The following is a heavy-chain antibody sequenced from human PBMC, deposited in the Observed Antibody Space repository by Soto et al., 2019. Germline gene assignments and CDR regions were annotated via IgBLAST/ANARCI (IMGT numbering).Heavy chain of an antibody. J-gene: IGHJ6*02. V-gene: IGHV1-18*04. Sequence: ASVKVSCKASGYTFTSCGISWVRQAPGQGLEWMGWISAYNGNTNYAQKLQGRVTMTTDTSTSTAYMELRSLRSDDTAVYYCARGGYSGYDPLYYYGMDVWGQGTTVTVSS. CDR1: GYTFTSCG. CDR3: ARGGYSGYDPLYYYGMDV. D-gene: IGHD5-12*01. CDR2: ISAYNGNT.